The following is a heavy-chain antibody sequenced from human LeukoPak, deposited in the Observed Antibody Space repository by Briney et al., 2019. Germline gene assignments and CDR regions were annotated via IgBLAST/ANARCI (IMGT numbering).Heavy chain of an antibody. CDR1: GDGFSLYY. Sequence: SETLSLTCNASGDGFSLYYWSWIRQPAGKGLEWIGRVHPSGGANYNYSLRSRVTLSVDSSKNQVFLRLTSVTVADTAVYYCARVLGVNDKYFDSWGQGTPVTVSS. V-gene: IGHV4-4*07. D-gene: IGHD1-1*01. CDR3: ARVLGVNDKYFDS. J-gene: IGHJ5*01. CDR2: VHPSGGA.